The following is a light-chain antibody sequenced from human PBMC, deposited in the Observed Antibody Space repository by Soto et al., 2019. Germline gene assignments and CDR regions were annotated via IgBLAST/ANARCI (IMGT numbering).Light chain of an antibody. J-gene: IGKJ1*01. Sequence: EIVMTQSPATLSVSPGERATLSCRASQSVSSNLAGCQQKHGHAPRLLIYGASTRATGIPARFSGSWSGTEFTITISRLQSEDFAVYYWQQYNTSPRTFGQGTKVEIK. V-gene: IGKV3-15*01. CDR1: QSVSSN. CDR3: QQYNTSPRT. CDR2: GAS.